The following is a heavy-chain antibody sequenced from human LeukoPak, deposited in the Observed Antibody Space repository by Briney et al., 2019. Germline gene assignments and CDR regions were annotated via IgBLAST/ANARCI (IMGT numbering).Heavy chain of an antibody. Sequence: SETLSLTCTVSGGSISSSSYYWGWIRQPPGKGLEWIGSIYYSGSTYYNPSLKSRVTISVDTSKNQFSLKLSSVTAADTAVYYCARGTGWFGELPDGMDVWGQGTTVTVSS. V-gene: IGHV4-39*07. J-gene: IGHJ6*02. CDR1: GGSISSSSYY. CDR3: ARGTGWFGELPDGMDV. CDR2: IYYSGST. D-gene: IGHD3-10*01.